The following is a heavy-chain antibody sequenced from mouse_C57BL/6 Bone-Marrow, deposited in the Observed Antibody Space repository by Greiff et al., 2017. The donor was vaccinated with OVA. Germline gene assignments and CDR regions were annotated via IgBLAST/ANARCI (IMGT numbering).Heavy chain of an antibody. V-gene: IGHV1-74*01. CDR3: AIFYYGSSYGAMDN. CDR2: IHPSDSDT. D-gene: IGHD1-1*01. Sequence: VQLQQPGAELVKPGASVKVSCKASGYTFTSYWMHWVKQRPGQGLEWIGRIHPSDSDTNYNQKFKGKATLTVDKSTSQAYMQLSSLTSVDSAVYFCAIFYYGSSYGAMDNWCQGTSITVSS. J-gene: IGHJ4*01. CDR1: GYTFTSYW.